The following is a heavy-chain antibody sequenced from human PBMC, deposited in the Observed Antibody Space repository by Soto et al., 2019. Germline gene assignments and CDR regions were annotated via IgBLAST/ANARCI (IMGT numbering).Heavy chain of an antibody. CDR2: INPSGGST. CDR1: GYTFTSYY. V-gene: IGHV1-46*03. J-gene: IGHJ3*02. D-gene: IGHD3-22*01. Sequence: ASVKVSCKASGYTFTSYYMHWVRQAPGQGLEWMGIINPSGGSTSYAQKFQGRVTMTRDASTSTVYMELSSLRSEDTAVYYCARTPSYYYDSSGYVVGLGSSIMAFDIWGQGTMVTVSS. CDR3: ARTPSYYYDSSGYVVGLGSSIMAFDI.